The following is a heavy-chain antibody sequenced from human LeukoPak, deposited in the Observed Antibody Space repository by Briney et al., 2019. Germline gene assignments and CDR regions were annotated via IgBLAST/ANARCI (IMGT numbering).Heavy chain of an antibody. CDR2: MNPNSGNT. CDR3: ARDIVPAAIGAFDI. V-gene: IGHV1-8*01. D-gene: IGHD2-2*01. Sequence: ASVKVSCKASGYTFTSYDINWVRQATGQGLEWMGWMNPNSGNTGYAQKFQGRVTITADESTSTAYMELSSLRSEDTAVYYCARDIVPAAIGAFDIWGQGTMVTVSS. CDR1: GYTFTSYD. J-gene: IGHJ3*02.